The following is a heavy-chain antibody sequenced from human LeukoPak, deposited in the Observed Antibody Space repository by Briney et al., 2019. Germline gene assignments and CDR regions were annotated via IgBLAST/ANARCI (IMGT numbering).Heavy chain of an antibody. J-gene: IGHJ6*03. CDR1: GYTFTSYY. CDR2: INPSGGST. V-gene: IGHV1-46*01. D-gene: IGHD2-2*02. Sequence: ASVKVSCKASGYTFTSYYMHWVRQAPGQGLEWMGIINPSGGSTSYAQKFQGRVTMTRDTSTSTVYMELSSLRSEDTAVYYCAGGHCSSTSCYTAGYYYYHMDVWGKGTTVTVSS. CDR3: AGGHCSSTSCYTAGYYYYHMDV.